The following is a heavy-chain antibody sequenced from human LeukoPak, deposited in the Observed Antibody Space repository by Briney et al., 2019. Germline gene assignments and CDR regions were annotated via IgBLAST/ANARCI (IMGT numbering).Heavy chain of an antibody. J-gene: IGHJ6*02. D-gene: IGHD3-22*01. CDR2: IYTGTST. CDR1: GFIASSSY. V-gene: IGHV3-66*02. Sequence: GGSLGLSCAASGFIASSSYMNWVRQAPGKGLEWVSVIYTGTSTYYADSVKGRFTISRDDSKNTVYLQMNSLRPEDRGVYYCTRDPQMTSGYGMDVWGQGTTVAVS. CDR3: TRDPQMTSGYGMDV.